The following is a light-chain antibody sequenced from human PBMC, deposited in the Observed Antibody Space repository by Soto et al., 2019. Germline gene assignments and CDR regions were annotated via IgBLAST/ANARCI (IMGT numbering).Light chain of an antibody. V-gene: IGKV1-27*01. CDR2: GAS. J-gene: IGKJ3*01. CDR3: QKYNSVPLT. CDR1: QAIGNY. Sequence: DIQVTQFPSSLSASVGDRITITCRASQAIGNYLAWYQQKPGKVPKLLIYGASTLQSGIPSRFSGSRSGTDFTLTVSSLQPEDVATYYCQKYNSVPLTFGPGTKVEIK.